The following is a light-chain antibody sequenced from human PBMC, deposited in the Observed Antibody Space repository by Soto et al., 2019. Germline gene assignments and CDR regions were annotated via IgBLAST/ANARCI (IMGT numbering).Light chain of an antibody. Sequence: EIVMTQSPATPSVSPGEGPTLSGRASQSVSSNLTWYQQKPGQAPRLLIYGASTRATGVPARFSGSGSGTEFTLTISSLQSEDFAVYYCQQYNDWWTFGQGTKVDIK. CDR1: QSVSSN. V-gene: IGKV3-15*01. CDR2: GAS. J-gene: IGKJ1*01. CDR3: QQYNDWWT.